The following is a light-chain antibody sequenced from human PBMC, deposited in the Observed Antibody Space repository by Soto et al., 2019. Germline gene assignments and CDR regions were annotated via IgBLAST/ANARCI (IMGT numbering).Light chain of an antibody. Sequence: DIQMTQSPSTLSASLGDRVTITCRASQNIFTWLAWYQKKPGRAPTLLIFKSSNLHSGVPSRFSGSGSGTEFTLTIASLQPDDFATYCCQQYSSYYSFGQGTKLEIK. J-gene: IGKJ2*03. CDR3: QQYSSYYS. CDR1: QNIFTW. CDR2: KSS. V-gene: IGKV1-5*03.